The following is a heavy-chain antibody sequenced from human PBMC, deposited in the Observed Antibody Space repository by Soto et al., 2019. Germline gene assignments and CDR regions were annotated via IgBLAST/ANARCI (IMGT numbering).Heavy chain of an antibody. D-gene: IGHD6-13*01. CDR3: AREYSSSWYGNYYYGMDV. CDR1: GGSISSYY. J-gene: IGHJ6*01. CDR2: IYYSGST. Sequence: SETLSLTCTVSGGSISSYYWSWIRQPPGKGLEWIGEIYYSGSTIYNPSLKSRATLSVDKSKNQFSLKLSSLTAADTAVYYCAREYSSSWYGNYYYGMDVWGQGTTVTVSS. V-gene: IGHV4-59*12.